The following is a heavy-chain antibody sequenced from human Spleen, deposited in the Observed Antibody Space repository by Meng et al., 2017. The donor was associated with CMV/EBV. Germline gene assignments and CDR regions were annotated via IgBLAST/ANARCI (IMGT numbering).Heavy chain of an antibody. CDR1: GYTFTGYY. J-gene: IGHJ6*02. Sequence: ASVKVSCKTSGYTFTGYYMHWVRQAPGQGLEWMGWINPNSGGTNYAQNFQGRVTMTRDTSISTAYMELSRLRSDDTAVYYCARGRIAVVYDVVYDHYGMEVWGQGTTVTVSS. CDR2: INPNSGGT. V-gene: IGHV1-2*02. CDR3: ARGRIAVVYDVVYDHYGMEV. D-gene: IGHD6-19*01.